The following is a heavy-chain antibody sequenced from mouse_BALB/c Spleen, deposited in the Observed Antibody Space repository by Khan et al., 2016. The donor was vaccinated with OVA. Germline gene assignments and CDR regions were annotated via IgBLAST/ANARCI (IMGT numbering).Heavy chain of an antibody. Sequence: QIQLVQSGPELKKPGETVRISCKASGYTFTTAGIQWVQKMPGKGLKWIGWINTHSGVPKYVEDFKGRFAFSLEISVNTAYLQITNLKNEDTATYFCARGWAAYYRNDGGAMEYWGQGTSVTVSS. V-gene: IGHV9-4*02. CDR2: INTHSGVP. CDR3: ARGWAAYYRNDGGAMEY. D-gene: IGHD2-14*01. J-gene: IGHJ4*01. CDR1: GYTFTTAG.